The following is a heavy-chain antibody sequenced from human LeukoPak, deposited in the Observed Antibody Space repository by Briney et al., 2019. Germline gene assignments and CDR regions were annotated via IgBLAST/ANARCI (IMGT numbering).Heavy chain of an antibody. J-gene: IGHJ4*02. D-gene: IGHD3-10*01. CDR2: ISSSGSTI. CDR3: AREVRGKRRPLEFDY. Sequence: PGGSLRLSCAASGFTFSSYEMNWVRQAPGKGLEWVSYISSSGSTIYYADSVKGRFTISRDNAKNSLYLQMNSLRAEDTAVYYCAREVRGKRRPLEFDYWGQGTLVTVSS. CDR1: GFTFSSYE. V-gene: IGHV3-48*03.